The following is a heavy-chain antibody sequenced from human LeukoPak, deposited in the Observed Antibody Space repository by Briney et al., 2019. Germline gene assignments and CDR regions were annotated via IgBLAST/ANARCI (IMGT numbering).Heavy chain of an antibody. CDR2: IYSGGDT. CDR3: TRGPGSTWYSDY. Sequence: GGSLRLSCVASEFTFSAYTMSWVRQAPGKGLEWVSIIYSGGDTYYADSVKGRFTISRDNSKNTLYLQMNSLRAEDTAVYYCTRGPGSTWYSDYWGQGTLVTVSS. V-gene: IGHV3-66*02. D-gene: IGHD6-13*01. J-gene: IGHJ4*02. CDR1: EFTFSAYT.